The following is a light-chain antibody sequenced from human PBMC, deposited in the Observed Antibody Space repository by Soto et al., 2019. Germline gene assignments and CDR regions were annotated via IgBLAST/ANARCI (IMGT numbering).Light chain of an antibody. J-gene: IGKJ1*01. V-gene: IGKV1-5*01. CDR3: QQYNSFWT. CDR2: AAS. Sequence: DIHMTRSPSTLSASVGDRVTITCRASQSISSWLDWYQQKPGKAPRLLIYAASYLERGVPSRFSGSGSGTEFTLTISDLQPDDLATYYCQQYNSFWTFGQGTKVEI. CDR1: QSISSW.